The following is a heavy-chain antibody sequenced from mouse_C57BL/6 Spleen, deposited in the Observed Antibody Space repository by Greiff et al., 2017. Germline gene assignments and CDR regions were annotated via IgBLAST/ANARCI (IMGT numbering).Heavy chain of an antibody. CDR1: GFTFSSYA. J-gene: IGHJ4*01. D-gene: IGHD2-3*01. Sequence: HLVESGGGLVKPGGSLKLSCAASGFTFSSYAMSWVRQTPEKRLEWVATISDGGSYTYYPDNVKGRFTISRDNAKNNLYLQMSHLKSEDTAMYYCARGWLPYYAMDYWGQGTSVTVSS. V-gene: IGHV5-4*01. CDR2: ISDGGSYT. CDR3: ARGWLPYYAMDY.